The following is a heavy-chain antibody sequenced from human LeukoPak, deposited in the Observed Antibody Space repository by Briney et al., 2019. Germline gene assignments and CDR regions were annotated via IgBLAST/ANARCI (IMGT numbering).Heavy chain of an antibody. CDR2: IYYSGST. CDR3: ARGRPYSGGYYLDY. CDR1: DDSARSDLYY. Sequence: SETLSLTCTISDDSARSDLYYGGWVRQPPGKGLEWIGNIYYSGSTYYNPSLKSRVAMSVDTSKNQFFLKLNSVTAADTAVYYCARGRPYSGGYYLDYWGQGTLVTVS. D-gene: IGHD1-26*01. J-gene: IGHJ4*02. V-gene: IGHV4-39*01.